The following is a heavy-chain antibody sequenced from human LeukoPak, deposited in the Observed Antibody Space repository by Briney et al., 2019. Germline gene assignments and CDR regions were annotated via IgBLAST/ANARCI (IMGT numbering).Heavy chain of an antibody. D-gene: IGHD3-10*01. CDR3: AKPWFGEIFNYFDY. CDR2: ISGSGGIT. Sequence: GGSLRLSCAASGFTFSSYSMTWVRQAPGKGLEWVSGISGSGGITYYADSVKGRFTNSRDNSKNTLYLQMNSLRAEDTAVYYCAKPWFGEIFNYFDYWGQGTLVTVSS. CDR1: GFTFSSYS. V-gene: IGHV3-23*01. J-gene: IGHJ4*02.